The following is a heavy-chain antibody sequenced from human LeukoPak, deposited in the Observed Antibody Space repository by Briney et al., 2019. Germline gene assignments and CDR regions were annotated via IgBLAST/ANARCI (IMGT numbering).Heavy chain of an antibody. CDR2: IIPIFGTA. Sequence: SVKVSCKASGGTFSSYAISWVRQAPGQGLEWMGGIIPIFGTANYAQKFQGRVTITAGESTSTAYMELSSLRSEDTAVYYCARRSGYGDYQFDYWGQGTLVTVSS. V-gene: IGHV1-69*13. CDR3: ARRSGYGDYQFDY. J-gene: IGHJ4*02. D-gene: IGHD4-17*01. CDR1: GGTFSSYA.